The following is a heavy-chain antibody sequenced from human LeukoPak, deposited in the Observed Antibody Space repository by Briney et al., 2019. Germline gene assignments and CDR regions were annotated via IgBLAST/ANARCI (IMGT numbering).Heavy chain of an antibody. D-gene: IGHD2-15*01. CDR2: VYHTGAS. V-gene: IGHV4-59*01. Sequence: PSETLSLTCSVSGASINNYYWTWIRQPPGKGLEWIGYVYHTGASGYHPSLKSRVAMSLDTSKNQVFLNLRSVTAADTAVYFCTRVDGGHFDYWGQGTLVTVSS. J-gene: IGHJ4*02. CDR3: TRVDGGHFDY. CDR1: GASINNYY.